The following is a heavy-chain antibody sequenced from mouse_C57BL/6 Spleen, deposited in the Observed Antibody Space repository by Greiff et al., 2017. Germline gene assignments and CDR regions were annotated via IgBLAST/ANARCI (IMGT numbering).Heavy chain of an antibody. V-gene: IGHV1-69*01. CDR3: ARLYSNEYFDV. CDR1: GYTFTSYW. CDR2: IDPSDSYT. Sequence: QVQLQQPGAELVMPGASVKLSCKASGYTFTSYWMHWVKQRPGQGLEWIGEIDPSDSYTNYNQKFKGKSTLTVDKSSSTAYMQLSSLTSEDSAVYYCARLYSNEYFDVWGTGTTVTVSS. J-gene: IGHJ1*03. D-gene: IGHD2-5*01.